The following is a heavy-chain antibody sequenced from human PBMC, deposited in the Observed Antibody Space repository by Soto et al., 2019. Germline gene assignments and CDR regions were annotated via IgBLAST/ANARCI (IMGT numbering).Heavy chain of an antibody. Sequence: GSLRLSCAASGFTFSSYAMSWVRQAPGKGLEWVSAISGSGGSTYYADSVKGRFTISRDNSKNTLYLQMNSLRAEDTAVYYCAKDRLPDYGDYLDAFDIWGQGTMVTVSS. CDR1: GFTFSSYA. V-gene: IGHV3-23*01. CDR2: ISGSGGST. J-gene: IGHJ3*02. D-gene: IGHD4-17*01. CDR3: AKDRLPDYGDYLDAFDI.